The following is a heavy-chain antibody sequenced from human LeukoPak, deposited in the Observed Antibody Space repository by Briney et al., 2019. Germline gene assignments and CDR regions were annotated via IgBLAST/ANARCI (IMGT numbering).Heavy chain of an antibody. V-gene: IGHV3-23*01. D-gene: IGHD3-22*01. J-gene: IGHJ3*02. Sequence: GGSLRLSCAASGFTFSSYAMSWVRQAPGKGLEWVSTFSGGNTYYADSVRGRFTISRDNSKNTLYLQMNSLRAEDTAVYYCAKGPRSITMIVVVIPGAFDIWGQGTMVTVSS. CDR3: AKGPRSITMIVVVIPGAFDI. CDR2: FSGGNT. CDR1: GFTFSSYA.